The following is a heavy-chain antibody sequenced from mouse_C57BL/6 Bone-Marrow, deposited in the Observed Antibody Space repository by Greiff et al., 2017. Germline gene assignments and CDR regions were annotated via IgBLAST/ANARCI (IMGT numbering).Heavy chain of an antibody. Sequence: QVQLQQSGPELVKPGASVKISCKASGYAFTDYYINWVKQRPGQGLEWIGWIFPGSGSTYYNEKFKGKATLTVDKSSSTAYMLLSSLTSEGSAVYVGAYYGSSLYYAMDYWGQGTSVTVSS. D-gene: IGHD1-1*01. CDR3: AYYGSSLYYAMDY. CDR2: IFPGSGST. CDR1: GYAFTDYY. J-gene: IGHJ4*01. V-gene: IGHV1-75*01.